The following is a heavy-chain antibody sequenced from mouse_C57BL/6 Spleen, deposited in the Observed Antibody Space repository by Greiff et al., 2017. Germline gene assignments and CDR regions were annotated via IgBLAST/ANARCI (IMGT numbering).Heavy chain of an antibody. D-gene: IGHD1-2*01. V-gene: IGHV1-80*01. J-gene: IGHJ4*01. CDR2: IYPGDGDP. Sequence: VQLQQSGAELVKPGASVKISCKASGYDFSSYWMNWVKQRPGKGLEWIGQIYPGDGDPNYNGKFKGKATLTADKSSSTAYMQLSSLTSEDSAVYFCARRLRPYYYAIDYWGQGTSVTVSS. CDR1: GYDFSSYW. CDR3: ARRLRPYYYAIDY.